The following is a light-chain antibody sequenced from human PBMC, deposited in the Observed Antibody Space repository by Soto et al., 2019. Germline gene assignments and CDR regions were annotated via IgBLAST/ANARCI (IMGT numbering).Light chain of an antibody. Sequence: EIVLTQSPGTLSLSPGERATLSCRASQSISSSYLAWYQQKPGQAPRLLIYGASSRATGIPDRLSGSGSGTDFTLIISSLEPEDSGMYYCQQYGSSRTFGQGTKVVIK. CDR1: QSISSSY. CDR3: QQYGSSRT. V-gene: IGKV3-20*01. J-gene: IGKJ1*01. CDR2: GAS.